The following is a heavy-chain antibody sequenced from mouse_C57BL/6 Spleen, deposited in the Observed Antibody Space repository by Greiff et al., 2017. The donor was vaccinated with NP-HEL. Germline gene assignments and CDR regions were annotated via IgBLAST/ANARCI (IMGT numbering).Heavy chain of an antibody. V-gene: IGHV1-15*01. CDR2: IDPETGGT. Sequence: QVQLKQSGAELVRPGASVTLSCKASGYTFTDYEMHWVKQTPVHGLEWIGAIDPETGGTAYNQKFKGKAILTADKSSSTAYMELRSLTSEDSAVYYCTRIRFITTVVAPFDYWGQGTTLTVSS. CDR1: GYTFTDYE. CDR3: TRIRFITTVVAPFDY. D-gene: IGHD1-1*01. J-gene: IGHJ2*01.